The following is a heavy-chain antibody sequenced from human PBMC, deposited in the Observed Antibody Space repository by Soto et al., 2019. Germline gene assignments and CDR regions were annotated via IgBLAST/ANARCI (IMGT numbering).Heavy chain of an antibody. CDR3: AKGVEYHLPSHYYYGMDV. D-gene: IGHD2-2*01. J-gene: IGHJ6*02. CDR1: GFTFSSYG. Sequence: QVQLVESGGGVVQPGRSLRLSCAASGFTFSSYGMHWVRQAPGKGLEWVAVIVYDGSSNYYADSVKGRFTISRDNSKSTVYLQMSTLRAEDTAVYYCAKGVEYHLPSHYYYGMDVWGQGTTVTVSS. V-gene: IGHV3-30*18. CDR2: IVYDGSSN.